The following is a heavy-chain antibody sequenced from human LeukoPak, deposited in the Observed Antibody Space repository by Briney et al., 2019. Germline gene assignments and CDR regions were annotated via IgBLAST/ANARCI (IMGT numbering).Heavy chain of an antibody. Sequence: GGSLRLSCAASGFTFSNAWMSWVRQAPGKGLEWVGRIRSKTDGGTTDYAAPVKGRFTISRDDSKNTLYLQMNSLKTEDTAVYYCTTSGFGDYDSSGYYYWGQGTLVTVSS. CDR2: IRSKTDGGTT. D-gene: IGHD3-22*01. V-gene: IGHV3-15*01. J-gene: IGHJ4*02. CDR3: TTSGFGDYDSSGYYY. CDR1: GFTFSNAW.